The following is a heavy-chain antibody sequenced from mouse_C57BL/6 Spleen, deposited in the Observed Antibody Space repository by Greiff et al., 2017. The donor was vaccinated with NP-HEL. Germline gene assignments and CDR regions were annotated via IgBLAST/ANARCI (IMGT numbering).Heavy chain of an antibody. CDR2: IYPGDGDT. V-gene: IGHV1-82*01. D-gene: IGHD1-1*02. J-gene: IGHJ4*01. Sequence: LVESGASVKISCKASGYAFSSSWMNWVKQRPGKGLEWIGRIYPGDGDTNYNGKFKGKATLTADKSSSTAYMQLSSLTSEDSAVYFCARVATTVDAMDYWGQGTSVTVSS. CDR3: ARVATTVDAMDY. CDR1: GYAFSSSW.